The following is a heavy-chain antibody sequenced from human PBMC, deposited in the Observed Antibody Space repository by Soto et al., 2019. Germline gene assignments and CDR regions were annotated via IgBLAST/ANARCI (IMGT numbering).Heavy chain of an antibody. CDR2: INHSGST. V-gene: IGHV4-34*01. CDR1: GGSFSGYY. Sequence: SETLSLTCAVYGGSFSGYYWSWIRQPPGKGLEWIGEINHSGSTNYNPSLKSRVTISVDTSKNQFSLKLSSVTAADTAVYYCARAFERGRRGYYFYWGQGTLVTVSS. D-gene: IGHD3-22*01. J-gene: IGHJ4*02. CDR3: ARAFERGRRGYYFY.